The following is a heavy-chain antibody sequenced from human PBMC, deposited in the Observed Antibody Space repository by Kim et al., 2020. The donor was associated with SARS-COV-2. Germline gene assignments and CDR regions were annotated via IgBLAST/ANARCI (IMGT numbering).Heavy chain of an antibody. J-gene: IGHJ6*02. D-gene: IGHD6-13*01. CDR3: ARVLSTAAGTGTHGSYPDYYYGMDV. CDR1: GGSISSYY. Sequence: SETLSLTCTVSGGSISSYYWSWIRQPPGKGLEWIGYIYYSGSTNYNPSLKSRVTISVDTSKNQFSLKLSSVTAADTAVYYCARVLSTAAGTGTHGSYPDYYYGMDVWGQGTTVTVSS. CDR2: IYYSGST. V-gene: IGHV4-59*13.